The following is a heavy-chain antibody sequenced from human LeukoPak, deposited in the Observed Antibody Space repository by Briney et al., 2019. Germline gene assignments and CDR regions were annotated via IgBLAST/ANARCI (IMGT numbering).Heavy chain of an antibody. Sequence: PSETLSLTCTVSGCSISSYYWSWIRQPPGKGLEWIGYIYYSGSTNYSPSLKSRVTISVDTSKNQFYLKLSSVTAADTAVYYCARGLWFGDENPPYFDYWGQGILVTVSS. D-gene: IGHD3-10*01. V-gene: IGHV4-59*01. CDR2: IYYSGST. CDR3: ARGLWFGDENPPYFDY. J-gene: IGHJ4*02. CDR1: GCSISSYY.